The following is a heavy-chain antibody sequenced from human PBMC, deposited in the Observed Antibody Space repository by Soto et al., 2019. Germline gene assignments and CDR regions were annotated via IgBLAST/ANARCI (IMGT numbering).Heavy chain of an antibody. D-gene: IGHD3-10*01. CDR3: AKDSDGSGSYSLFDY. J-gene: IGHJ4*02. Sequence: EVQLVESGGGLVQPGRSLRLSCAASGFTFDDYAMHWVRQAPGKGLEWVSGISWNSGSIGYADSVKGLFTISRDNAKNSLYLQMNSLRAEDTALYYCAKDSDGSGSYSLFDYWGQGTLVTVSS. CDR2: ISWNSGSI. CDR1: GFTFDDYA. V-gene: IGHV3-9*01.